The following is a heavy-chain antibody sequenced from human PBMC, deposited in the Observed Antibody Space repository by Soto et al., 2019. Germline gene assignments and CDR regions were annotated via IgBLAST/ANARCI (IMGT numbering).Heavy chain of an antibody. CDR3: ARPYVDTAMVPAVYFDY. J-gene: IGHJ4*02. V-gene: IGHV4-39*01. D-gene: IGHD5-18*01. CDR2: IYYSGST. Sequence: PSEPLYLTCTVSQGSISSSSYYLGWIRQPPGKGLEWIRSIYYSGSTYYNPSLKSRVTISVDTSKNQFSLKLSSVTAADTAVYYCARPYVDTAMVPAVYFDYWGQGTLVTVSS. CDR1: QGSISSSSYY.